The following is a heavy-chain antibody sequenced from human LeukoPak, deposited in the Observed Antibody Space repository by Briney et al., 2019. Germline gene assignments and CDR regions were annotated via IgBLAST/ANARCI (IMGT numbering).Heavy chain of an antibody. Sequence: PSETLSLTCTVSGRSTINYFRSWIRQPAGKGLEWIGHIYSSGTTHYNPSLNNRVTISLDTSKSQFSLHLNSVTAADTAVYYCARRYTGSPGERFYYWGQGTLVTASS. V-gene: IGHV4-4*07. CDR2: IYSSGTT. CDR1: GRSTINYF. CDR3: ARRYTGSPGERFYY. J-gene: IGHJ4*02. D-gene: IGHD1-26*01.